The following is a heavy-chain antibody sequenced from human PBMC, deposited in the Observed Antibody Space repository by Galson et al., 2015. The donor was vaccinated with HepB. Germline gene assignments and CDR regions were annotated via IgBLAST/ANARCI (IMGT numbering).Heavy chain of an antibody. Sequence: SLRLSCAASGFTFSSYAMSWVRQAPGKGLEWVSAISGSGGSTYYADSVKGRFTISRDNSKSTLYLQMNSLRAEDTAVYYCAIPHRSLGATVPNWFDPWGQGTLVTVSS. CDR1: GFTFSSYA. CDR3: AIPHRSLGATVPNWFDP. J-gene: IGHJ5*02. V-gene: IGHV3-23*01. D-gene: IGHD1-26*01. CDR2: ISGSGGST.